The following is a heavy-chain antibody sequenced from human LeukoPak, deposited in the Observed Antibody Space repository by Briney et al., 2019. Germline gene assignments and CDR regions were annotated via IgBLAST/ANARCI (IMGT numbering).Heavy chain of an antibody. CDR3: TRDIGDFVSDF. CDR1: GFIFSSYA. Sequence: GSLRLSCAASGFIFSSYAMSWVRQPPGKGLEWTGSIHYGGTTHYNPSLQSRVTISADTSKNQFALDLRSVTVADTAVYYCTRDIGDFVSDFWGQGTLVTVSS. V-gene: IGHV4-39*02. D-gene: IGHD2-21*02. CDR2: IHYGGTT. J-gene: IGHJ4*02.